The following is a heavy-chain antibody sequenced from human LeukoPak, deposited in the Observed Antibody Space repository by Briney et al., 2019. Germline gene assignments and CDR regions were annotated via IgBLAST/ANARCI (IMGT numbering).Heavy chain of an antibody. CDR1: GFTFSSYS. V-gene: IGHV3-21*04. D-gene: IGHD2-8*02. Sequence: GGSLRLSCAASGFTFSSYSMNWVSQAPGKGLEWVSSISSSSSYIYYADSVKGRFTISRDNAKNSLYLQMNSLRAEDTAIYYCATYRQVLLPFESWGQGTLVTVSS. CDR2: ISSSSSYI. J-gene: IGHJ4*02. CDR3: ATYRQVLLPFES.